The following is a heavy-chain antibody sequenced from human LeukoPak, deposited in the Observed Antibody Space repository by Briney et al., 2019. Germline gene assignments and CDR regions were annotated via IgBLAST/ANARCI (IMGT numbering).Heavy chain of an antibody. CDR2: IYTSGST. V-gene: IGHV4-4*07. J-gene: IGHJ4*02. CDR1: GGSISSYY. D-gene: IGHD3-22*01. CDR3: AGTYDSSGYYQKRYYSDY. Sequence: TPSETLSLTCTVSGGSISSYYWSWIRQPAGKGLEWIGRIYTSGSTNYNPSLKSRVTISLDKSKNQFSLKLSSVTAADTAVYYCAGTYDSSGYYQKRYYSDYWGQGTLVTVSS.